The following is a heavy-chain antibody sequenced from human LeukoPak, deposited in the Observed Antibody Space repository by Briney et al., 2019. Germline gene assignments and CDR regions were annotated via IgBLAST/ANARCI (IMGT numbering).Heavy chain of an antibody. J-gene: IGHJ4*02. Sequence: GGSLRLSCAASGFTFSSYSMNWVRQAPGKGLEWVSSISSSSSYIYYADSVKGRFTISRDNAKNSLYLQMNSLRAEDTAVYYCARGPGIAAAGTKGWGQGTLVTVSS. CDR2: ISSSSSYI. CDR1: GFTFSSYS. CDR3: ARGPGIAAAGTKG. D-gene: IGHD6-13*01. V-gene: IGHV3-21*01.